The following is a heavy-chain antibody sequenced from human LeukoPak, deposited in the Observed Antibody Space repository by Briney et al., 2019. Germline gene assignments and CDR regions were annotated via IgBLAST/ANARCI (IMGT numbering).Heavy chain of an antibody. CDR2: IWYDGSNK. D-gene: IGHD1-26*01. J-gene: IGHJ6*03. CDR1: GFTFSSYG. CDR3: AKNRGAGSHYYYHMNV. Sequence: GGSLRLSCAASGFTFSSYGMHWVRQAPGKGLEWVAVIWYDGSNKYYADSVKGRFTISRDNSKNTLYLQLNSLRVEDTAVYYCAKNRGAGSHYYYHMNVWGKGTTVTVSS. V-gene: IGHV3-33*06.